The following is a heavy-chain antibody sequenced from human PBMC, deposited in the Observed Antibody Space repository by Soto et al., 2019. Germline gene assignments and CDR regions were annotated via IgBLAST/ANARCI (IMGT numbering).Heavy chain of an antibody. J-gene: IGHJ4*02. D-gene: IGHD6-19*01. Sequence: EVQLVESGGGLVKPGGSLRLSCAASGFTFSSYSMNWVRQAPGKGLEWVSSISSSSSYIYYADSVKGRFTISRDNAKNSLYLQINSLRAEDTAVYYCARGKGSGWSAIDYWGQGTLVTVSS. CDR2: ISSSSSYI. CDR1: GFTFSSYS. CDR3: ARGKGSGWSAIDY. V-gene: IGHV3-21*01.